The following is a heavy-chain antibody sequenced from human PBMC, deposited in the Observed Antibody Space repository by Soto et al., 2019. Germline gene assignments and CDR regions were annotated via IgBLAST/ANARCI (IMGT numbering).Heavy chain of an antibody. J-gene: IGHJ4*02. CDR2: IYPGDYET. CDR3: ARSPRSSPYLDY. CDR1: GYTFSNFW. Sequence: GESLKISCQCSGYTFSNFWIAWVRQLPGKGLEWMGIIYPGDYETRYSPSFHGKVTISADRSIGTAYLQWSSLEASDSAFYFCARSPRSSPYLDYSGQGALVTVSS. V-gene: IGHV5-51*01. D-gene: IGHD6-13*01.